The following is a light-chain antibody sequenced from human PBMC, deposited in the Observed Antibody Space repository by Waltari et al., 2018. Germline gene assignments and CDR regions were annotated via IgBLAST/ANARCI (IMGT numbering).Light chain of an antibody. V-gene: IGLV2-11*01. Sequence: QSALTQPRSVSGSPGQSVTISCAGSSSNVGRYNYVSWYQLHPGKAPQLIIYAVSERPSRVPDRFSGSKSGNTASLTISGLQAEDEADYYCSSYAGSHTEVFGTGTEITVL. CDR1: SSNVGRYNY. J-gene: IGLJ1*01. CDR2: AVS. CDR3: SSYAGSHTEV.